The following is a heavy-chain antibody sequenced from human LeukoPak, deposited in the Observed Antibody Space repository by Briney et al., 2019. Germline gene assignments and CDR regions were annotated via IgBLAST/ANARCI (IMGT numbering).Heavy chain of an antibody. CDR2: INHSGST. D-gene: IGHD3-3*01. V-gene: IGHV4-34*01. Sequence: PSETLSLTCTVSGGSISSYYWSWIRQPPGKGLEWIGEINHSGSTNYNPSLKSRVTISVDTSKNQFSLKLGSVTAADTAVYYCARGGDFWSGYYSTPTLYYYYYMDVWGKGTTVTVSS. CDR1: GGSISSYY. CDR3: ARGGDFWSGYYSTPTLYYYYYMDV. J-gene: IGHJ6*03.